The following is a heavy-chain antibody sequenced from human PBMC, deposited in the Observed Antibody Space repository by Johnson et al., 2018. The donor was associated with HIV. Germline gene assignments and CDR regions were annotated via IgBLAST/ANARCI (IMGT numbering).Heavy chain of an antibody. CDR3: ARDSLVGGPPQVDAFDI. Sequence: MQLVESGGSVIRPGGSLRLSCVGTGFTFENYGMSWVRQAPGKGLQWVSGINWNGDTTTYADSVKGRFTVSRDNSKNSLYLQMNSLKTEDTAVYYCARDSLVGGPPQVDAFDIWGQGTMVTVSS. CDR2: INWNGDTT. D-gene: IGHD3-10*01. J-gene: IGHJ3*02. V-gene: IGHV3-20*04. CDR1: GFTFENYG.